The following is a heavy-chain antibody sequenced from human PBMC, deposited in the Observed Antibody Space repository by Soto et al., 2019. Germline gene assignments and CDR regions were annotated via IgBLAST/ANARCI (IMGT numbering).Heavy chain of an antibody. CDR1: GFTFSSYA. Sequence: EVQLLESGGGLVQPGGSLRLSCAASGFTFSSYAMTWVRQAPGTGLEWVSAIRASGASTYYADSVKGRFTISRDNSKNTLYLQVNSRRAEDTAVYYCAKDPTRAIDYWGQGTLVTVSS. CDR2: IRASGAST. CDR3: AKDPTRAIDY. V-gene: IGHV3-23*01. J-gene: IGHJ4*02.